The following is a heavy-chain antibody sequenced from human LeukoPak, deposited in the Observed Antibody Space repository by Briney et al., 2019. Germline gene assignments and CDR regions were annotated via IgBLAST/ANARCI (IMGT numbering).Heavy chain of an antibody. D-gene: IGHD2-2*01. CDR2: IYYSGST. Sequence: SETLSLTCTVSGGPISSYYWSWIRQPPGKGLEWIGYIYYSGSTNYNPSLKSRVTISVDTSKNQFSLKLSSVTAADTAVYYCARQAGYCSSTSCYGPEYYFDYWGQGTLVTVSS. CDR3: ARQAGYCSSTSCYGPEYYFDY. J-gene: IGHJ4*02. CDR1: GGPISSYY. V-gene: IGHV4-59*08.